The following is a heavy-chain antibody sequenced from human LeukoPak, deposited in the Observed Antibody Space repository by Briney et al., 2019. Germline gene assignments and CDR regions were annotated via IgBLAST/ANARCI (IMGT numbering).Heavy chain of an antibody. CDR3: ATTMASQPHYYYYMDV. V-gene: IGHV4-4*02. D-gene: IGHD3-10*01. CDR1: GLTFRNYAM. CDR2: IYHSGNT. Sequence: SGGSLRLSCAASGLTFRNYAMNWVRQPPGKGLEWIGEIYHSGNTNYNPSLKSRVTISVDKSKNQFSLKLSSVTAADTAVYYCATTMASQPHYYYYMDVWGKGTTVTVSS. J-gene: IGHJ6*03.